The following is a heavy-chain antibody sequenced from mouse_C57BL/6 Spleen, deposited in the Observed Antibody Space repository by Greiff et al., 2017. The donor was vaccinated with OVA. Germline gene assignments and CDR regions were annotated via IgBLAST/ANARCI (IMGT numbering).Heavy chain of an antibody. D-gene: IGHD1-1*01. CDR1: GYTFTDYN. J-gene: IGHJ3*01. CDR2: INPNNGGT. CDR3: ARSGNYYGSSSFAY. V-gene: IGHV1-18*01. Sequence: EVQLVESGPELVKPGASVKIPCKASGYTFTDYNMDWVKQSHGKSLEWIGDINPNNGGTIYNQKFKGKATLTVDKSSSTAYMELRSLTSEDTAVYYCARSGNYYGSSSFAYWGQGTLVTVSA.